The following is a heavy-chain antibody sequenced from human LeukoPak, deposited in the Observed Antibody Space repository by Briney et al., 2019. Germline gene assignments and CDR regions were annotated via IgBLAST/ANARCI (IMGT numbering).Heavy chain of an antibody. V-gene: IGHV2-5*01. CDR3: AHSHYDFWSGYLHNWFDP. CDR1: GFSLSTSGVG. Sequence: SGPTLVKPTQTLTLTCTFSGFSLSTSGVGVGWIRQPPGKALEWLALIYWNDDKRYSPSLKSRLTITKDTSKNQVVLTTTNMDPVDTATYYCAHSHYDFWSGYLHNWFDPWGQGTLVTVSS. J-gene: IGHJ5*02. D-gene: IGHD3-3*01. CDR2: IYWNDDK.